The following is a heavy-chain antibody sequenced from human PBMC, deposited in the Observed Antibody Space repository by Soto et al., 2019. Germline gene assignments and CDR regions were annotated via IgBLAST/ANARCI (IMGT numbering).Heavy chain of an antibody. J-gene: IGHJ4*02. Sequence: QVQLQESGPGLVKASETLSLTCAVSGGSITSYFWSWIRQSPGKGLEWIGYIYYSGSTKYNPSLQSRVTISVDTSKTQSSLKLSSVTAADTAMYYCARDRYYDSTGYYDYWGQGTLVTVSS. D-gene: IGHD3-22*01. CDR3: ARDRYYDSTGYYDY. CDR1: GGSITSYF. V-gene: IGHV4-59*01. CDR2: IYYSGST.